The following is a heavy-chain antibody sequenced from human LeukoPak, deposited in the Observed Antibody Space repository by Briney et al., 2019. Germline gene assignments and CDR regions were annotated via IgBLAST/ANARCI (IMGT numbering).Heavy chain of an antibody. CDR3: ARDQQPDSHMDV. CDR2: ISSSSSTI. CDR1: GFTFSRFS. V-gene: IGHV3-48*04. J-gene: IGHJ6*02. Sequence: PGGSLRLSCAASGFTFSRFSMNWVRQAPGKGLEWVSYISSSSSTIYYADSVKGRFTISRDNAKNSLYLQMNSLRAEDTAVYYCARDQQPDSHMDVWGQGTTVTVSS. D-gene: IGHD6-13*01.